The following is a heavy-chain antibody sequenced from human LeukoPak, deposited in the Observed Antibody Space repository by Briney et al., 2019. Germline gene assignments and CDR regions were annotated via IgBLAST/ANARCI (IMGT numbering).Heavy chain of an antibody. V-gene: IGHV3-23*01. Sequence: GGSLRLSCAASGFTFSSYAMSWVRQAPGKGLEWVSAISGSGGSTYYADSVKGRFTISRDNSKNTLYLQMNSLRAEDTAVYYCAKDVFGDYDFWSGYPVFDYWGQGTLVTVSS. CDR2: ISGSGGST. CDR1: GFTFSSYA. CDR3: AKDVFGDYDFWSGYPVFDY. D-gene: IGHD3-3*01. J-gene: IGHJ4*02.